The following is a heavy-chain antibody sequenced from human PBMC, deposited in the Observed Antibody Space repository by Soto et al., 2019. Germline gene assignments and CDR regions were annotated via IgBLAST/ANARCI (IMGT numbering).Heavy chain of an antibody. J-gene: IGHJ3*01. CDR2: VHSDGTTT. D-gene: IGHD3-10*01. Sequence: EVQLVESGGGLVQPGESLRLSCAASGFTFDYYGMHWVRQAPGKGLVWVSRVHSDGTTTTYADSVKGRFTISRDNARNTVSLQMSSLRAEDTAIYYCARGDRGGFDLWGHGTVVTVSS. CDR3: ARGDRGGFDL. V-gene: IGHV3-74*01. CDR1: GFTFDYYG.